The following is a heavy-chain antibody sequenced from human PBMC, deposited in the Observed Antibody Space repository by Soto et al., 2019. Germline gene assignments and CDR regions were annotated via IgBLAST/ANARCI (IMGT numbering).Heavy chain of an antibody. D-gene: IGHD3-10*01. Sequence: EVQLVESGGGLVQPGGSLRLSCAASGFTFSSYSMNWVRQAPGKGLEWVSYISSSSSTIYYADSVKGRFTISRDNAKNSLYLQMNSLRDEDTAVYYCARDSRVFVGSYYNRPEYFQHWGQGTLVTVSS. CDR1: GFTFSSYS. CDR3: ARDSRVFVGSYYNRPEYFQH. CDR2: ISSSSSTI. J-gene: IGHJ1*01. V-gene: IGHV3-48*02.